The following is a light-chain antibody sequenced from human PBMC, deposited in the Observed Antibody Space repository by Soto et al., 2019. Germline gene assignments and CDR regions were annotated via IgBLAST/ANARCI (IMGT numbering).Light chain of an antibody. CDR1: QGIRHY. CDR2: WAS. V-gene: IGKV1-27*01. J-gene: IGKJ2*01. Sequence: DIQMTQSPSSLSASVGDRVTITCRASQGIRHYLAWYQQKPGQPPKLLIYWASSRESGVPDRFSGSGSGTDFTLTISSLQAEDVALYYCQQYYSFPYTFGQGTKLEIK. CDR3: QQYYSFPYT.